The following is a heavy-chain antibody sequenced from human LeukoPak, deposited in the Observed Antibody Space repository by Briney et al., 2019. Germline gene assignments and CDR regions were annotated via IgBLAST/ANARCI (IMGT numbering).Heavy chain of an antibody. CDR3: AREETGTGGNWFDP. CDR1: GGTFSSYA. Sequence: SVKVSCKASGGTFSSYAISWVRQAPGQGLEWMGGIIPIFGTANYAQKFQGRVTITADESTSTAYMELGSLRSEDTAVYYCAREETGTGGNWFDPWGQGTLVTVSS. CDR2: IIPIFGTA. J-gene: IGHJ5*02. D-gene: IGHD1/OR15-1a*01. V-gene: IGHV1-69*13.